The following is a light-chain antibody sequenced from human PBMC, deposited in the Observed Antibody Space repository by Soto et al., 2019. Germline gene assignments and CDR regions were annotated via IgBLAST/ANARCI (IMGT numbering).Light chain of an antibody. V-gene: IGKV1-8*01. CDR2: AAS. J-gene: IGKJ4*01. CDR1: QGISSY. CDR3: QQYYGYPLT. Sequence: AIRMTQSPSSFSASTGDRVTITCRASQGISSYLAWYQQKPGKAPKLLIYAASTLQSGVPSRFSGSGSGTDFTLTISCLQSEDFATYYCQQYYGYPLTFGGGTKVEIK.